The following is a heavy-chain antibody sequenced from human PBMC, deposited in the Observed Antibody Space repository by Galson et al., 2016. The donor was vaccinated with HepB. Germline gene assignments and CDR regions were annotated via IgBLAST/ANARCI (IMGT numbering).Heavy chain of an antibody. CDR3: AREEYFYALGALDI. J-gene: IGHJ3*02. CDR2: ISYDGGVE. CDR1: GFTFSTYA. V-gene: IGHV3-30-3*01. Sequence: SLRLSCAASGFTFSTYAMQWVRQAPGKGLEWVAVISYDGGVEFYADSVKGRFTISRDNPKNTVSLQMNSLRAEDTALYYCAREEYFYALGALDIWGHGTMVTVSS. D-gene: IGHD2-2*01.